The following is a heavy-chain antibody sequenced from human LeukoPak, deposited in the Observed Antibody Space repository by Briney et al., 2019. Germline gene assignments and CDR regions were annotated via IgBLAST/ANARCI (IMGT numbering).Heavy chain of an antibody. CDR2: ISYDGSNK. CDR1: GFTFSSYG. Sequence: GRSLRLSCAASGFTFSSYGMHWVRQAPGKGLEWVAVISYDGSNKYYADSVKGRFTISRDNSKNTLYLQMNSLRVEDTAVYYCVRSPSTVTPRAFDYWGQGTLVTVSS. J-gene: IGHJ4*02. CDR3: VRSPSTVTPRAFDY. V-gene: IGHV3-30*03. D-gene: IGHD4-17*01.